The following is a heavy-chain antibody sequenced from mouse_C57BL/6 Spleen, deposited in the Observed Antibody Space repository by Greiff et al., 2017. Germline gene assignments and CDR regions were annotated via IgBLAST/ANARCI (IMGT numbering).Heavy chain of an antibody. D-gene: IGHD1-1*02. CDR3: ARGGKSYYAMDY. CDR1: GYTFTDYY. CDR2: INPYNGGP. V-gene: IGHV1-19*01. Sequence: EVQRVESGPVLVKPGASVKMSCKASGYTFTDYYMNWVKQSHGKSLEWIGVINPYNGGPSYNQKFKGKATLTVDKSSSTAYMELNSLTSEDSAVYYCARGGKSYYAMDYWGQGTSVTVSS. J-gene: IGHJ4*01.